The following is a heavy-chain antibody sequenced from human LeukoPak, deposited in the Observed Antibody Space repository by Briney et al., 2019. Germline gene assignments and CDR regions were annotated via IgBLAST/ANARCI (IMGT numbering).Heavy chain of an antibody. D-gene: IGHD5-18*01. CDR2: ITGNGATT. Sequence: GGSLRLSCAASGFTFSSYSMNWVRQAPGKGLEWVSGITGNGATTYYADSVKGRFTISRDNSRNTVYLQMNSLRAEDTAVYYCANDLGWIQLNLGRGQGTLVSVSS. CDR3: ANDLGWIQLNLG. J-gene: IGHJ4*02. V-gene: IGHV3-23*01. CDR1: GFTFSSYS.